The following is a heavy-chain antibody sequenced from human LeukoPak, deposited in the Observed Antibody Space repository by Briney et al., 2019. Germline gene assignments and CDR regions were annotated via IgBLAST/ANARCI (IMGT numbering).Heavy chain of an antibody. CDR3: ARVKTQQLYFDY. J-gene: IGHJ4*02. CDR1: GGSISSYY. D-gene: IGHD6-13*01. Sequence: SETLSLTCTVSGGSISSYYWSWIRQPVGKGLEWIGRIYSSGSTHHNPSLKSRVSMSVDISNNQFSLRLSSVTAADTAVYYCARVKTQQLYFDYWGQGTLVTVSS. CDR2: IYSSGST. V-gene: IGHV4-4*07.